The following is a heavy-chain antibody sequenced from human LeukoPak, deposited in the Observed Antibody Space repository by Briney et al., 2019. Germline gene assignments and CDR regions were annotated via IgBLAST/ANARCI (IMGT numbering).Heavy chain of an antibody. V-gene: IGHV4-34*01. CDR2: INHNGST. CDR1: GGSFSSYY. J-gene: IGHJ4*02. Sequence: SETLSLTCAVYGGSFSSYYWSWIRQPPGKGLEGIGEINHNGSTNYNPYLKSRVTISVDTYKNQFSLKLSSVTAADTAVYYCARSSSGPNYWGQGTLVTVSS. CDR3: ARSSSGPNY. D-gene: IGHD3-22*01.